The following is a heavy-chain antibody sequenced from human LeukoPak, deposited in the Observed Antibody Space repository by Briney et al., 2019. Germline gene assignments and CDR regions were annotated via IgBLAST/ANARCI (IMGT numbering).Heavy chain of an antibody. D-gene: IGHD3-10*01. Sequence: PGGSLRLSCAASGFTFSSYSMNWVRQAPGKGLEWVSYISSSSSIIYYADSVKGRFTISRDNSKNTLYLQMNSLRAEDTAVYYCAKGRGLIIPLDYWGQGTLVTVSS. CDR3: AKGRGLIIPLDY. J-gene: IGHJ4*02. CDR2: ISSSSSII. V-gene: IGHV3-48*01. CDR1: GFTFSSYS.